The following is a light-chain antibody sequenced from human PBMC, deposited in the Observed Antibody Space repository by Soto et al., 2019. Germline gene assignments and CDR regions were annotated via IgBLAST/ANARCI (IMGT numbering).Light chain of an antibody. CDR2: AAS. V-gene: IGKV1-39*01. CDR3: LRNYSSPAA. CDR1: QSSSNH. Sequence: EIQMTKSPSSLSASVGDRVIITCRASQSSSNHVNWYQQKPGEAPKLLMFAASSLQSGVPSRFSGSRSVPDSALAVSCLQPEDFATDWCLRNYSSPAAFGQGNKE. J-gene: IGKJ1*01.